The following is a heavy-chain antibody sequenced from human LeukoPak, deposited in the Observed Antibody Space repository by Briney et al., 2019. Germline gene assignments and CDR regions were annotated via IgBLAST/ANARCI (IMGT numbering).Heavy chain of an antibody. CDR1: GFTFSSYS. V-gene: IGHV3-21*01. Sequence: GGSLRLSCAASGFTFSSYSMNWVRQAPGKGLEWVSSISSSSSYIYYVDSVKGRFTISRDNAKNSLYLQMNSLRAEDTAVYYCARETVEQWFGELWYYYGMDVWGQGTTVTVSS. CDR2: ISSSSSYI. J-gene: IGHJ6*02. D-gene: IGHD3-10*01. CDR3: ARETVEQWFGELWYYYGMDV.